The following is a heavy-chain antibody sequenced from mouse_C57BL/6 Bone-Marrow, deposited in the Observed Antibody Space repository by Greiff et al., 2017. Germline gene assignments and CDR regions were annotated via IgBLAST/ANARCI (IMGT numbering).Heavy chain of an antibody. D-gene: IGHD1-1*01. V-gene: IGHV1-42*01. CDR3: AREGSSLDY. CDR2: INPSTGGT. J-gene: IGHJ2*01. Sequence: EVQLQQSGPELVKPGASVKISCKASGYSFTGYYMNWVQQSPEKSLEWIGEINPSTGGTTYNQKFKAKATLTVDKSSSTAYMQLKSLTSEDSAVYYCAREGSSLDYRGQGTTLTVSA. CDR1: GYSFTGYY.